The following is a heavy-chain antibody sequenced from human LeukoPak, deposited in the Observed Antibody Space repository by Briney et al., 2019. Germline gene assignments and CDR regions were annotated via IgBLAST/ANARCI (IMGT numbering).Heavy chain of an antibody. CDR3: ARGPFHYDILTGYYPYYFDY. D-gene: IGHD3-9*01. CDR1: GGSISSYY. V-gene: IGHV4-59*01. J-gene: IGHJ4*02. Sequence: SETLSLTCTVSGGSISSYYWSWIRQPPGKGLEWIGYIYYSGSTNYNPSLKSRVTISVDTSKNQFSLKLSSVTAADTAVYYCARGPFHYDILTGYYPYYFDYWGQGTLVTVSS. CDR2: IYYSGST.